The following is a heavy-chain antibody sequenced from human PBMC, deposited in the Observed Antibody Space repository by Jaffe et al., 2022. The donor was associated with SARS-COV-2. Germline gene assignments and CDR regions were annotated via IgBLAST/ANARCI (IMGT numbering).Heavy chain of an antibody. CDR1: GYTFSNHY. CDR2: IYPSGDTT. J-gene: IGHJ3*02. CDR3: ARGAAGSGSYTSFDI. Sequence: QVQLVQSGAEVKKPGASVTVSCRASGYTFSNHYMHWVRQAPGQGPEWMGIIYPSGDTTNSAHKFQGRLTMTRDTSTSTVYMELSSLRSEDTAMYYCARGAAGSGSYTSFDIWGQGTMVTVSS. V-gene: IGHV1-46*01. D-gene: IGHD3-10*01.